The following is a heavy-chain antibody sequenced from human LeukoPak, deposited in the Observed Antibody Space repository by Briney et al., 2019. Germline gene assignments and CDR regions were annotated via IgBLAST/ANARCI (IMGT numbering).Heavy chain of an antibody. CDR3: ARDGLRYFDPRRGGRFDY. J-gene: IGHJ4*02. CDR2: ISGSGGST. Sequence: GGSLRLSCAASGFTFSSYAMSWVRQAPGKGLEWVSAISGSGGSTYYADSVKGRFTISRDNSKNTLYLQMNSLRAEDTAVYYCARDGLRYFDPRRGGRFDYWGQGTLVTVSS. D-gene: IGHD3-9*01. CDR1: GFTFSSYA. V-gene: IGHV3-23*01.